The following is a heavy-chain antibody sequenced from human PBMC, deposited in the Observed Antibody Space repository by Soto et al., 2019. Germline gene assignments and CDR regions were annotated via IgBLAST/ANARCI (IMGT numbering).Heavy chain of an antibody. CDR1: GFTFSSYG. CDR3: AKGGRRYYYYYMDV. V-gene: IGHV3-30*18. Sequence: QVQLVESGGGVVQPGRSLRLSCAASGFTFSSYGMHWVRQAPGKGLERVAVISYDGSNKYYADSVKGRFTISRDNSKNTLYLQMNSLRAEDTAVYYCAKGGRRYYYYYMDVWGKGTTVTVSS. J-gene: IGHJ6*03. CDR2: ISYDGSNK.